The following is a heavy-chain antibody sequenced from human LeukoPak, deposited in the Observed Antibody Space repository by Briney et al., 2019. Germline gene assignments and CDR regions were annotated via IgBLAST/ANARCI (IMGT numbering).Heavy chain of an antibody. V-gene: IGHV4-59*01. CDR3: ARAFYPGYYSYMAV. J-gene: IGHJ6*03. D-gene: IGHD3-3*02. CDR1: GGSISPYY. Sequence: SETLSLTCTVSGGSISPYYWSWIRQPPGKGLEWVGYIYYSGSTNYNPSLKSRVTISVDTSKNQFSLKLSSVTAADTAVYYCARAFYPGYYSYMAVWGKGTTVTVSS. CDR2: IYYSGST.